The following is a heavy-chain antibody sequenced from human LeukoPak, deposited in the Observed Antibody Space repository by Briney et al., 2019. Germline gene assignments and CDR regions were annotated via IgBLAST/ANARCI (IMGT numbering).Heavy chain of an antibody. D-gene: IGHD2-2*02. Sequence: SETLSLTCTVSGGSISSSSYYWGWIRQPPGKGLEWIGSIYYSGSTYYNPSLKSRVTISVDTSKNQFSLKLSSVTAEDTAVYYCARVRLYCSSTSCYRSFGVNYYYYYMDVWGKGTTVTVSS. CDR1: GGSISSSSYY. CDR2: IYYSGST. V-gene: IGHV4-39*07. J-gene: IGHJ6*03. CDR3: ARVRLYCSSTSCYRSFGVNYYYYYMDV.